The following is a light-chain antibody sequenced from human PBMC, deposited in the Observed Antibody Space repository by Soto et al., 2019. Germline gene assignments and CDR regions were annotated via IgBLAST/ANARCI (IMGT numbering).Light chain of an antibody. J-gene: IGLJ3*02. CDR1: SSDVGGYNY. V-gene: IGLV2-14*01. CDR3: ISYTSSSTWV. Sequence: QSALTQPASVSGSPGPSITISCTGTSSDVGGYNYVSWYQQHPGKAPKLMIYEVSNRPSGVSDRFSGSRSGNTASLTISGLQAEDESDYYCISYTSSSTWVFGGGTQLTVL. CDR2: EVS.